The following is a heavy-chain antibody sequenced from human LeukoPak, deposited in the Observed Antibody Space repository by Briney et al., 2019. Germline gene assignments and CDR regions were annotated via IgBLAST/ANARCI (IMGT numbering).Heavy chain of an antibody. Sequence: TGGSLRLSCAASGFTFSSHDMHWVRQAPGKGLEWVAVISYDGSNKYSADSVKGRFTISRDNSKNTLYLQMNSLRAEDTAVYYCARAASNYDFWSGPPNFDYWGQGTLVTVSS. CDR2: ISYDGSNK. D-gene: IGHD3-3*01. CDR3: ARAASNYDFWSGPPNFDY. CDR1: GFTFSSHD. J-gene: IGHJ4*02. V-gene: IGHV3-30-3*01.